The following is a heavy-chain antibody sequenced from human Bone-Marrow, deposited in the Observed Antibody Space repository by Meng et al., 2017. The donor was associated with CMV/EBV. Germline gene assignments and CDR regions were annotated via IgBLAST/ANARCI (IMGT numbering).Heavy chain of an antibody. CDR3: ARAGRGRITIFVY. D-gene: IGHD3-3*01. J-gene: IGHJ4*02. CDR2: IYYSGST. CDR1: GGSISSYY. Sequence: SETLSLTCTVSGGSISSYYWSWIRQPPGKGLEWIGYIYYSGSTNYNPSIKSRVTISVDTSKNQFSLKVSSVAAADTAVYYCARAGRGRITIFVYWGQGTLVTVSS. V-gene: IGHV4-59*01.